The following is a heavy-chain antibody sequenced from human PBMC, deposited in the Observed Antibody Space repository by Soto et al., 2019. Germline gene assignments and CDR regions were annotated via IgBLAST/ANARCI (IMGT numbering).Heavy chain of an antibody. CDR3: ARHGGYYDRPAFDI. J-gene: IGHJ3*02. D-gene: IGHD3-22*01. V-gene: IGHV1-46*01. CDR2: INASDGNT. CDR1: GYTFTSYY. Sequence: EASVKVSCKASGYTFTSYYMHWVRQAPGQGLEWMGRINASDGNTNYAQKLQGRVTMTTDTSTSTAYMELRSLRSDDTAVYYCARHGGYYDRPAFDIWGQGTMVTVSS.